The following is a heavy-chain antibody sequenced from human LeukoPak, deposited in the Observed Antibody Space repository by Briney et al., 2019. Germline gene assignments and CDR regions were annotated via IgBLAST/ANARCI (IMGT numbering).Heavy chain of an antibody. CDR2: ISGSGGST. Sequence: GGSLRLSCAVSGFTFSSYAMSWVRQAPGKGLEWVSGISGSGGSTYYADSVKGRFTISRDNSKSTLYLQMNSLRAEDTAVYYCAKTRPYSSSWCYFDYWGQGTLVTVSS. J-gene: IGHJ4*02. D-gene: IGHD6-13*01. CDR3: AKTRPYSSSWCYFDY. V-gene: IGHV3-23*01. CDR1: GFTFSSYA.